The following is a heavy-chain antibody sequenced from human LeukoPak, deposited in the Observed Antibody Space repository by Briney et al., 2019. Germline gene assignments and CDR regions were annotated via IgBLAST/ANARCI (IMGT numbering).Heavy chain of an antibody. J-gene: IGHJ4*02. D-gene: IGHD3-22*01. CDR1: GYTFSRYG. CDR3: VRDRARERYYYDSSGYYGYFDY. Sequence: ASAKVSCKASGYTFSRYGISWVRQAPGQGLEWLGWISAYDGNTNYAQKLQGRVTMTTDTSTSTAYMELRSLRSDDTAVYYCVRDRARERYYYDSSGYYGYFDYWGQGTLVTVSS. CDR2: ISAYDGNT. V-gene: IGHV1-18*01.